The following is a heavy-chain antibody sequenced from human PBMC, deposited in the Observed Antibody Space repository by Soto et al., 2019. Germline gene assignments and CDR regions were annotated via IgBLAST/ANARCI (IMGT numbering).Heavy chain of an antibody. CDR2: ISDDSSYI. Sequence: GSLRLSCAASGFMFSAYTMNWVRQAPGKGLEWLSSISDDSSYIDYADSLRGRFTVSRDNARNSLCLQIDSLGVEDTAVYYCATPYYFNHWGPGTLVTVS. J-gene: IGHJ1*01. V-gene: IGHV3-21*06. CDR3: ATPYYFNH. D-gene: IGHD3-16*01. CDR1: GFMFSAYT.